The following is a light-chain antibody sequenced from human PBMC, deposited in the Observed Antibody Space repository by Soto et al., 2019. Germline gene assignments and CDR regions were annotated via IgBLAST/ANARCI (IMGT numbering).Light chain of an antibody. CDR1: SSDVGSYNL. CDR3: CSHAGSSIFSV. Sequence: QSALTQPASVSGSPGQSITISCTGTSSDVGSYNLVSWYQQHPGKGPKLMIYEGSKRPSGVSNRFSGSKSGNTASLTISALQAEDEADYYCCSHAGSSIFSVFGFGTNVTV. CDR2: EGS. V-gene: IGLV2-23*03. J-gene: IGLJ1*01.